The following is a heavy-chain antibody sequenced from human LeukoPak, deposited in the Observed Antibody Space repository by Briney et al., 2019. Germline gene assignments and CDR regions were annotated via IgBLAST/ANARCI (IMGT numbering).Heavy chain of an antibody. Sequence: GGSLRLSCAASGFTFSSYAMHWVRQAPGKGLEWVAVLSYDGGNKYYADSVKGRFTISRDNSKNTLYLQMNSLRAEDTAVYYCARDIFKYRGIAGAWGDYWGQGTLVTVSS. CDR1: GFTFSSYA. V-gene: IGHV3-30*04. CDR2: LSYDGGNK. D-gene: IGHD1-26*01. J-gene: IGHJ4*02. CDR3: ARDIFKYRGIAGAWGDY.